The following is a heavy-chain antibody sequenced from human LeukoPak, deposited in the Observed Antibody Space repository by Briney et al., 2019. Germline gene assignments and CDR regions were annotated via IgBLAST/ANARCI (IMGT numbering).Heavy chain of an antibody. Sequence: GSSVTVSCKGSVCTFTSYASSWVRQAPGQGLEWVGGIIPIFGTANYAQQFQGRVTITADESTSTAYMELSSLRSEDTAVYYCARDLELAHEAFNIWGEGTMVTVSS. CDR1: VCTFTSYA. V-gene: IGHV1-69*01. J-gene: IGHJ3*02. CDR2: IIPIFGTA. CDR3: ARDLELAHEAFNI. D-gene: IGHD3-3*01.